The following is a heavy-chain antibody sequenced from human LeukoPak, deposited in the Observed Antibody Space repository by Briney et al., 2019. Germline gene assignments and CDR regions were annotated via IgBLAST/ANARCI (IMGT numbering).Heavy chain of an antibody. CDR1: GYSISSGYY. CDR2: IYHSGST. D-gene: IGHD1-26*01. J-gene: IGHJ4*02. V-gene: IGHV4-38-2*02. CDR3: ARDGGSYSEFDY. Sequence: SETLSLTCTVSGYSISSGYYWGWIRQPPGKGLEWIGSIYHSGSTYYNPSLKSRVTISVDTSKNQFSLKLSSVTAADTAVYYCARDGGSYSEFDYWGQGTLVTVSS.